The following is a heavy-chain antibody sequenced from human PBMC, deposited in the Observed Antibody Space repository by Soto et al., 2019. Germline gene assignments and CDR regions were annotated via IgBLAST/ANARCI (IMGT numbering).Heavy chain of an antibody. CDR3: ARGGVDYYDSSGYYFSPYYFDY. CDR2: IFYTGRT. D-gene: IGHD3-22*01. J-gene: IGHJ4*02. CDR1: DGSISTSSYY. V-gene: IGHV4-39*07. Sequence: PSETLSLTCTISDGSISTSSYYWGWIRQSPGKGLEWIGTIFYTGRTYYNPSLKSRVTISVDTSKNQFSLKLSSVTAADTAVYYCARGGVDYYDSSGYYFSPYYFDYWGQGTLVTVSS.